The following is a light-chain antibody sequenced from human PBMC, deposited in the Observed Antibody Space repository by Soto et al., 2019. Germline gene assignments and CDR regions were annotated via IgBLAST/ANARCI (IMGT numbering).Light chain of an antibody. V-gene: IGKV3-20*01. J-gene: IGKJ4*01. Sequence: EIVLTQSPGTLSLSPGERATLSCRASQSVSSSCLAWYQLKPGQAPRLFIYAASRRATGIPDRFSGRGSGTDFTLTINRLQPEDFALYYCQQYGRSVTFGGGTKVEIK. CDR3: QQYGRSVT. CDR1: QSVSSSC. CDR2: AAS.